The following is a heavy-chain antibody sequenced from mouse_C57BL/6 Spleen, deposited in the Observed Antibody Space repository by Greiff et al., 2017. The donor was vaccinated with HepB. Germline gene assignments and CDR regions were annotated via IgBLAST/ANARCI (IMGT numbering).Heavy chain of an antibody. Sequence: EVKLMESGGGLVKPGGSLKLSCAASGFTFSDYGMHWVRQAPEKGLEWVAYISSGSSTIYYADTVKGRFTISRDNAKNTLFLQMTSLRSEDTAMYYCAKDYYGGDYFDYWGQGTTLTVSS. J-gene: IGHJ2*01. CDR3: AKDYYGGDYFDY. CDR2: ISSGSSTI. V-gene: IGHV5-17*01. CDR1: GFTFSDYG. D-gene: IGHD1-1*01.